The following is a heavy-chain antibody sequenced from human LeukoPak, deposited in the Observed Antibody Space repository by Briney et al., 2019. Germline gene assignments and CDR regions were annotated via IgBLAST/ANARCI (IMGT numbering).Heavy chain of an antibody. J-gene: IGHJ4*02. CDR1: GFTFSSYE. CDR2: ISSSGSTI. Sequence: PGGSLRLSCAASGFTFSSYEMNWVRQAPGKGLEWVSYISSSGSTIYYADSVKGRFTISRGNAKNSLYLQMNSLRAEDTAVYYCASILATPFDYWGQGTLVTVSS. CDR3: ASILATPFDY. V-gene: IGHV3-48*03. D-gene: IGHD5-12*01.